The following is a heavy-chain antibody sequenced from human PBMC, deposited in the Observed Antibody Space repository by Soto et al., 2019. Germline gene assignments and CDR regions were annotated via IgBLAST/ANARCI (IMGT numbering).Heavy chain of an antibody. J-gene: IGHJ6*02. CDR3: ARVWFGELLPNYYYYYGMDV. D-gene: IGHD3-10*01. CDR1: GCTFTRYG. CDR2: ISAYNGNT. V-gene: IGHV1-18*01. Sequence: SMKGSCKASGCTFTRYGLGCVGQAPRRVRELMGWISAYNGNTNYAQKLQGRVTITADESTSTAYMELSSLRSEDTAVYYCARVWFGELLPNYYYYYGMDVWGQGTTVTVSS.